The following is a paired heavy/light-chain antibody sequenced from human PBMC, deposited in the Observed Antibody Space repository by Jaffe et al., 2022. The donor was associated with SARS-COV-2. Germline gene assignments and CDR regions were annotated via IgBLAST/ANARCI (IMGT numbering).Heavy chain of an antibody. Sequence: QVQLVQSGSELKKPGASVKVSCKASGYTFTSYGMNWVRQAPGQGLEWMGWMNTDTGNPTYAQDLTGRFVFSLDTSVRTAYLQISSLKGEDTAVYYCARDGSSGSHLDYWGQGTLVTVSS. CDR3: ARDGSSGSHLDY. J-gene: IGHJ4*02. V-gene: IGHV7-4-1*02. CDR2: MNTDTGNP. CDR1: GYTFTSYG. D-gene: IGHD3-22*01.
Light chain of an antibody. CDR3: TSYPSTSTVV. V-gene: IGLV2-14*01. Sequence: QSALTQPASVSGSPGQSITISCTGTTSDVGASNYVSWYQQHPGKAPKLMIYDVSNRPSGVSNRFSGSKSGNTASLTISGLQAEDEADYYCTSYPSTSTVVFGGGTRLTVL. CDR1: TSDVGASNY. CDR2: DVS. J-gene: IGLJ2*01.